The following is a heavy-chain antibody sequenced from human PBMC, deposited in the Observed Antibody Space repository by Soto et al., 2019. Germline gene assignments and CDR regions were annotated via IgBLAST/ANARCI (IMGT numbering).Heavy chain of an antibody. V-gene: IGHV1-3*01. CDR1: GYTFTSYA. Sequence: ASLKVSCKASGYTFTSYAMHWVRQAPGQRLEWMGWINAGNGNTKYSQKFQGRVTITRDTSASTAYMELSSLRSEDTAVYYCARGNYCSGGSCSQYYYYYYGMDVWGQGTTVTVSS. D-gene: IGHD2-15*01. CDR2: INAGNGNT. CDR3: ARGNYCSGGSCSQYYYYYYGMDV. J-gene: IGHJ6*02.